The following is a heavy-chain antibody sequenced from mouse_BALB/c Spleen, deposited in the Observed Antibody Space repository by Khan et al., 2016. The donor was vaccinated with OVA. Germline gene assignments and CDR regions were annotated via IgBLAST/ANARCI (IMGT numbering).Heavy chain of an antibody. V-gene: IGHV3-6*02. CDR1: GYSITSGYY. CDR3: ARDYRPRYFDV. Sequence: EVQLQESGPGLVKPSPSLSLTCSVTGYSITSGYYWNWIRQFPGNKLEWMGYISYDGSNNYNPSLKNRISITRDTSKNQFFLKLNSVTTEDTATYYCARDYRPRYFDVWGAGTSVTVSS. CDR2: ISYDGSN. J-gene: IGHJ1*01.